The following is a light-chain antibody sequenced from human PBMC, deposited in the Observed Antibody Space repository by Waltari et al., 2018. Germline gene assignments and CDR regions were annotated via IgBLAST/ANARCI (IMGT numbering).Light chain of an antibody. CDR3: LSADSSGPYLYV. Sequence: SYELPPPPSVSVSPGQTARIPCSGDSFPTQFAYWYQQTPGQAPVLVIYKDTERPSGIPERFAGSSSGTTVTLTISGVQAEDEADYYCLSADSSGPYLYVFGTGTTVTVL. V-gene: IGLV3-25*03. J-gene: IGLJ1*01. CDR2: KDT. CDR1: SFPTQF.